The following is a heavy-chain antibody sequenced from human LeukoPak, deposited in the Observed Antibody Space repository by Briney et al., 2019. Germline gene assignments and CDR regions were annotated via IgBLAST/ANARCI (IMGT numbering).Heavy chain of an antibody. CDR2: MSAYNGNT. V-gene: IGHV1-18*01. Sequence: ASVKVSCKASGYTFTSYGISWLRQAPGQGLEWVGWMSAYNGNTNYAQKLQGRVTMTTDTSTSTAYMELRSLRSDDTAVYYCARDCSSTSCYVVGSFDYWGQGTLVTVSS. CDR1: GYTFTSYG. D-gene: IGHD2-2*01. CDR3: ARDCSSTSCYVVGSFDY. J-gene: IGHJ4*02.